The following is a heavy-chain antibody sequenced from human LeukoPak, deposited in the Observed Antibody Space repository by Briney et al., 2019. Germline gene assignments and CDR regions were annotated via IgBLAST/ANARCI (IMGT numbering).Heavy chain of an antibody. V-gene: IGHV3-23*01. Sequence: GGSLRLSCAASGFTLRSFDMSWVRQAPGKGLEWVAATSGSGVNSYYADSVRGRFTISRDNSQNTLYLQMDSLRAEDTALYYCAKEYSGYDFDYWGQGTLVTVSS. CDR2: TSGSGVNS. CDR3: AKEYSGYDFDY. D-gene: IGHD5-12*01. J-gene: IGHJ4*02. CDR1: GFTLRSFD.